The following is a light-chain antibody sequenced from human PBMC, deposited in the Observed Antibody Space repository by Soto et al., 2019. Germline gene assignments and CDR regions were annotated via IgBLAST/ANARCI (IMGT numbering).Light chain of an antibody. Sequence: EIVMTHSPATLSVSPGERATLSFSASQSVSRGLAWYQQKPGQAPRLLIYGASTRATGIPARFSGSGSGTEFTLTISSLQSEDFAVYYCQQYNNWPPWTFGQGTKVDIK. CDR1: QSVSRG. V-gene: IGKV3-15*01. J-gene: IGKJ1*01. CDR2: GAS. CDR3: QQYNNWPPWT.